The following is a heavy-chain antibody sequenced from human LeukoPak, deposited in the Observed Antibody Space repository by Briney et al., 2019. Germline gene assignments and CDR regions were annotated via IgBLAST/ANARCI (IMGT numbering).Heavy chain of an antibody. CDR1: GFTFSSYA. V-gene: IGHV3-23*01. J-gene: IGHJ4*02. D-gene: IGHD2-21*01. CDR2: ISGGGGST. CDR3: AKERRDISRGEGY. Sequence: PGGSLRLSCAASGFTFSSYAMSWVRQAPGKGLEWVPAISGGGGSTYYADSVKGRFTISRDNSKNTLYLQMNSLRAEDTAVYYCAKERRDISRGEGYWGQGTLVTVSS.